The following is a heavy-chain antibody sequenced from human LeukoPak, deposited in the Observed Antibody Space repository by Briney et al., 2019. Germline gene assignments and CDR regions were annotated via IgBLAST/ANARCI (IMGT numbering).Heavy chain of an antibody. CDR3: ARQIGYSYGSGY. Sequence: GGSLRLSCAASGFTVSSNYMSWVRQAPGKGLEWVSVIYSGGSTYYADSVKGRFTISRDNSKNTPYLQMNSLRAEDTAVYYCARQIGYSYGSGYWGQGTLVTVSS. CDR1: GFTVSSNY. D-gene: IGHD5-18*01. V-gene: IGHV3-53*01. J-gene: IGHJ4*02. CDR2: IYSGGST.